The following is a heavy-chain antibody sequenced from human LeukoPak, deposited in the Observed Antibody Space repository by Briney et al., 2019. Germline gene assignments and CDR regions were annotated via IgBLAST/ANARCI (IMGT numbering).Heavy chain of an antibody. Sequence: PGGSLRLSCAASGFTFDDYGMSWVRQAPGKGLEWVSGINWNGGSTGYADSVKGRFTISRDNAKNSLYLQMNSLRAEDTALYYCARSDAYITGSKGFDPWGQGTLVTVSS. CDR3: ARSDAYITGSKGFDP. D-gene: IGHD1-20*01. CDR1: GFTFDDYG. V-gene: IGHV3-20*04. CDR2: INWNGGST. J-gene: IGHJ5*02.